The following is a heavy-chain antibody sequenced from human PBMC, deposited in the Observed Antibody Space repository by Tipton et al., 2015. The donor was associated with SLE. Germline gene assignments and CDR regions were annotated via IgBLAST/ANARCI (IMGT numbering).Heavy chain of an antibody. CDR1: GFTFSSYA. CDR2: ISGSGGST. CDR3: AKDPRGLLWFGELLSNAFDI. Sequence: SLRLSCAASGFTFSSYAMSWVRQAPGKGLERVSAISGSGGSTYYADSVKGRFTISRDNSKNTLYLQMNSLRAEDTAVYYCAKDPRGLLWFGELLSNAFDIWGQGTMVTVSS. D-gene: IGHD3-10*01. V-gene: IGHV3-23*01. J-gene: IGHJ3*02.